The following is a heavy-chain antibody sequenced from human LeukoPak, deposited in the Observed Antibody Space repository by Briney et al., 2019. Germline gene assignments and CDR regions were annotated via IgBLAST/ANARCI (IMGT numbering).Heavy chain of an antibody. Sequence: GGSLRLSCAASGFTFSSYSMNWVRQAPGKGLEWVSCISSSSSTIYYADSVKGRFTISRDNAKNSLYLQMNSLRDEDTAVYYCARYDYYDSSGYPTLYGMDVWGQGTTVTVSS. CDR2: ISSSSSTI. D-gene: IGHD3-22*01. CDR1: GFTFSSYS. V-gene: IGHV3-48*02. CDR3: ARYDYYDSSGYPTLYGMDV. J-gene: IGHJ6*02.